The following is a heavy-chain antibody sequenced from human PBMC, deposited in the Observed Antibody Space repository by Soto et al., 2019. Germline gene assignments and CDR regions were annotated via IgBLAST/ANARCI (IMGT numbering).Heavy chain of an antibody. V-gene: IGHV3-23*01. CDR3: AKDRNSSSSLGGPFDY. D-gene: IGHD6-6*01. CDR2: ISGNGGST. CDR1: GFTFSSYA. J-gene: IGHJ4*02. Sequence: EVQLLESGGGLVQPGGSLRLSCAASGFTFSSYAMSWVRQAPGKGLEWVSAISGNGGSTYYADSVKGRFTISRDNSKNTLYLQMNSLRAEDTAVYYCAKDRNSSSSLGGPFDYWGQGTLVTVSS.